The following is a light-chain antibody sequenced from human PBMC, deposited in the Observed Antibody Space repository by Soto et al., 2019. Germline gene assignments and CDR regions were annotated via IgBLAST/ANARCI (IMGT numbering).Light chain of an antibody. V-gene: IGLV2-14*01. Sequence: QSVLTQPASVSGSPGQSITISCSGTSSDIGSYNHVAWYQQFPGKSPKLMIYAVSSRPSGVSSRFSGSKSGNTASLTISGLQPQDEADYYCIAYTGSSTSYVFGSGTKV. CDR3: IAYTGSSTSYV. J-gene: IGLJ1*01. CDR2: AVS. CDR1: SSDIGSYNH.